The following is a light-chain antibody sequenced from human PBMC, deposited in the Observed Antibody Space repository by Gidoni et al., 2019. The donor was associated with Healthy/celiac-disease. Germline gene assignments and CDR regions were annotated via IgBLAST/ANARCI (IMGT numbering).Light chain of an antibody. Sequence: EIVMTQSPATLSVSPGERATLSCRASQSVSRNFAWYQQKPGQAPRLLIYGASTRATGNPARVSGSGSGREFTLTISSLESEDFAVFYCKEYKNWLLTFGGGTKVEIK. J-gene: IGKJ4*01. CDR1: QSVSRN. CDR3: KEYKNWLLT. V-gene: IGKV3-15*01. CDR2: GAS.